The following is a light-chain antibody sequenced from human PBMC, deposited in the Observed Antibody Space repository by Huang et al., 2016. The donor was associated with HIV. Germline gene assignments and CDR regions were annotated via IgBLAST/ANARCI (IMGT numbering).Light chain of an antibody. CDR1: KSVRRH. Sequence: EIAMTQSPATLSVSPGERATLPCRASKSVRRHLAWYQQKPGQAPRLLIYGASTRPTGIPARFSGSGSGTEFTLTISSLQSEDFAVYYCQQYDNWPPLTFGGGTKVEI. V-gene: IGKV3-15*01. CDR3: QQYDNWPPLT. CDR2: GAS. J-gene: IGKJ4*01.